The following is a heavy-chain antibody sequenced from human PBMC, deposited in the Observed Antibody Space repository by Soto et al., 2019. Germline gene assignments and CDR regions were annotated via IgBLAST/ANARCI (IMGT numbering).Heavy chain of an antibody. CDR1: ADSFSKYY. J-gene: IGHJ4*02. V-gene: IGHV4-59*01. CDR3: ASVTFGGVVLAH. D-gene: IGHD3-16*01. Sequence: SETLFLTCSVSADSFSKYYWTWIRQPPGEGLEWIGYIYFNGNTNYNPSLKGRVTISIDTSKKQFSLNLSSVTAADTAVYYCASVTFGGVVLAHWGQGTLVTVSS. CDR2: IYFNGNT.